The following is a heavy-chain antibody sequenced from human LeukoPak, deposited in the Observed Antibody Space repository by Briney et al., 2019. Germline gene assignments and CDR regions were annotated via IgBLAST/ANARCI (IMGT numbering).Heavy chain of an antibody. V-gene: IGHV1-18*01. CDR2: ISAYNGNT. J-gene: IGHJ4*02. CDR1: GYTFTSYG. D-gene: IGHD1-26*01. Sequence: ASVKVSCKASGYTFTSYGISWVRQAPGQGLEWMGWISAYNGNTNYAQKFQGRVTMTRDTSTSTVYMELSSLRSEDTAVYYCARAVELRIDYWGQGTLVTVSS. CDR3: ARAVELRIDY.